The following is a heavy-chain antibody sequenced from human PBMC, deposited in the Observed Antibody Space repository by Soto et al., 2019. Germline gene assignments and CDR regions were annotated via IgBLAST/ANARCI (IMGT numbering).Heavy chain of an antibody. CDR3: ARDKDWAFDY. V-gene: IGHV3-48*04. D-gene: IGHD3-9*01. CDR1: GFTFSSYS. CDR2: IFASSTTI. J-gene: IGHJ4*02. Sequence: EVQLVESGGGLVQPGGSLRLSCVASGFTFSSYSMVWVRQAPGKGLGWIAYIFASSTTIHYADSVKGRFTVSRDNTQNSLFLLMNSLRAEDTAIYYCARDKDWAFDYWGQGTQVIVSS.